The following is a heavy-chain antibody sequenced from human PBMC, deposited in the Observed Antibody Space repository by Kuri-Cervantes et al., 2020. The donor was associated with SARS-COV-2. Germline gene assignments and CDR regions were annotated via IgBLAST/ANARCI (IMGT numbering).Heavy chain of an antibody. V-gene: IGHV3-23*01. CDR3: AKDTGAAGSSWMSYFDN. CDR2: ISGSGGTT. D-gene: IGHD6-13*01. CDR1: RFRFSSYD. J-gene: IGHJ4*02. Sequence: GGSLRLSCAASRFRFSSYDMAWVRQAPGKGLEWVSGISGSGGTTYYADSVKGRFTISRDNSKNTLYLQVNSVRAEDTAVYYCAKDTGAAGSSWMSYFDNWGLGTQVTVSS.